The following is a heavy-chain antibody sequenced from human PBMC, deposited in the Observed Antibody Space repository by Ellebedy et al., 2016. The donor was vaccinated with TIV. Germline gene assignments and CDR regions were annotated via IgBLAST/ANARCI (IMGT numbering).Heavy chain of an antibody. CDR1: GFTVSHNY. CDR2: IYSGGST. J-gene: IGHJ3*02. CDR3: SRDRITDAFDI. Sequence: GGSLRLSCAASGFTVSHNYMSWVRQAPGKGLEWVSVIYSGGSTYYADSVKGRFTISRHNSKNTLYLQRNSLRAEDTAVYYCSRDRITDAFDIWGQGTMVTVSS. V-gene: IGHV3-53*04.